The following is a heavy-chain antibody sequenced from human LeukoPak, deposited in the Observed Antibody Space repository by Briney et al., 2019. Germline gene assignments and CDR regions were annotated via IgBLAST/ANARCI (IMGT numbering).Heavy chain of an antibody. CDR2: INHSGST. J-gene: IGHJ6*02. CDR3: ARVGSYCSGGSCYPYYYYYGMDV. V-gene: IGHV4-34*01. D-gene: IGHD2-15*01. CDR1: GGSFSGYY. Sequence: PSETLSLTCAVYGGSFSGYYWSWIRQPPGKGLEWIGEINHSGSTNYNPSLKSRVTILVDTSKNQFSLKLSSVTAADTAVYYCARVGSYCSGGSCYPYYYYYGMDVWGQGTTVTVSS.